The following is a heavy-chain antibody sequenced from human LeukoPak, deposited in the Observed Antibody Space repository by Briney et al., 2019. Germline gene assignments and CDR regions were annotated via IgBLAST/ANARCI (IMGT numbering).Heavy chain of an antibody. J-gene: IGHJ4*02. D-gene: IGHD6-13*01. CDR3: VKDMKIKAAGYYFDY. V-gene: IGHV3-30*18. Sequence: GGSLRLSCAAFGFTFSDYGMHWVRQAPGKGLEWVAVIANDGRDKKYADSVRGRFTISRDNSKNTVYLQMNSLRAEDTAVFYCVKDMKIKAAGYYFDYWGQGTLVTVSS. CDR1: GFTFSDYG. CDR2: IANDGRDK.